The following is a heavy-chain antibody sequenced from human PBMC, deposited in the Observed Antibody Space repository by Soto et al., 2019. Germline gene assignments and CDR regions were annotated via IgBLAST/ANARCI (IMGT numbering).Heavy chain of an antibody. CDR2: IYYDGST. J-gene: IGHJ4*02. V-gene: IGHV4-39*01. CDR3: AKVVVAATRHTDFDS. CDR1: GGSINSNNYY. D-gene: IGHD2-15*01. Sequence: SETVSISCAVCGGSINSNNYYFALIRQPPGKGLAWIASIYYDGSTYYNPSLKSRVTISIDTSKNQFSLRLRSVTAADTAIYYCAKVVVAATRHTDFDSWGQGTLVTVPS.